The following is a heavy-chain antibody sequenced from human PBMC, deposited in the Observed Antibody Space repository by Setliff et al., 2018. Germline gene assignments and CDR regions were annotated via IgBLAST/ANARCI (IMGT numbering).Heavy chain of an antibody. CDR2: ISGSGGNT. J-gene: IGHJ4*02. CDR1: GFTFSSDP. D-gene: IGHD7-27*01. V-gene: IGHV3-23*01. Sequence: QPGGSLRLSCAASGFTFSSDPMNWVRQASGKGLEWVSTISGSGGNTYYADSVQGRFTISRDSSKNTVTLQMNSLRGEDTALYYCVRDLHWGFDYWGLGTLVTVSS. CDR3: VRDLHWGFDY.